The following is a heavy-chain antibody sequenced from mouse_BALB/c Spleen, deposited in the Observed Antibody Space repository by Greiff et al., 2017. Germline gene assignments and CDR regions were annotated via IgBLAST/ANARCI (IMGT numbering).Heavy chain of an antibody. Sequence: EVQGVESGGGLVQPKGSLKLSCAASGFTFNTYAMNWVRQAPGKGLEWVARIRSKSNNYATYYADSVKDRFTISRDDSQSMLYLQMNNLKTEDTAMYYCVRRGYPDAIDYWGQGTSVTVSS. V-gene: IGHV10-1*02. CDR2: IRSKSNNYAT. CDR3: VRRGYPDAIDY. CDR1: GFTFNTYA. J-gene: IGHJ4*01. D-gene: IGHD2-2*01.